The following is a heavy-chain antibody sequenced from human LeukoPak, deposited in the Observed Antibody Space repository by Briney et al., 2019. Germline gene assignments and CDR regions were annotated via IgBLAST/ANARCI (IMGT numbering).Heavy chain of an antibody. Sequence: PSETLSLTCSVTGGSISSGGFYWSWIRQHPGQGLEWIGYIHNSGSTYYNPSLQSRALISLDTSKSQFSLQLNSVTAADTAVYYCARVDGSGSKRWFDPWGQGVPVTVSS. D-gene: IGHD3-10*01. CDR1: GGSISSGGFY. J-gene: IGHJ5*02. V-gene: IGHV4-31*03. CDR2: IHNSGST. CDR3: ARVDGSGSKRWFDP.